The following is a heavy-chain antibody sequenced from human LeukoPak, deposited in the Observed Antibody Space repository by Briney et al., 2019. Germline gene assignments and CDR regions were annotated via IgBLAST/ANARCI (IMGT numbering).Heavy chain of an antibody. CDR3: ARDCSSTSCYPLAGWGFDP. Sequence: ASVTVSCKASGYTFTSYAMNWVRQAPGQGLEWMGWINTNTGNPTYAQGFTGRFVFSLDTSVSTAYLQISSLKAEDTAVYYCARDCSSTSCYPLAGWGFDPWGQGTLVTVSS. D-gene: IGHD2-2*01. CDR1: GYTFTSYA. J-gene: IGHJ5*02. V-gene: IGHV7-4-1*02. CDR2: INTNTGNP.